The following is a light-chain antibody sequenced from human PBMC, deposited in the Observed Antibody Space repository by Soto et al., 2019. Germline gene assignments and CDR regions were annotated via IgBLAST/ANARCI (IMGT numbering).Light chain of an antibody. CDR3: QQYISYPGT. Sequence: DIPMTQSPSTLSASVGDRVTITCRASQSISSWLAWYQQKPGKAPKLLIYKASSLESGVPSRFSGSGSGTEFTLTISSLQPDDFAAYYCQQYISYPGTFGQGTKVEI. J-gene: IGKJ1*01. CDR2: KAS. CDR1: QSISSW. V-gene: IGKV1-5*03.